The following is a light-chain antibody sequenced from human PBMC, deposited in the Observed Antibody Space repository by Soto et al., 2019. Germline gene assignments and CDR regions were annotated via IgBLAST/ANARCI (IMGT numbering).Light chain of an antibody. J-gene: IGKJ2*01. CDR3: QQYGSSPRT. Sequence: EIVLTQSPGTLSLSPGERATLSCRASQSVSSSSLAWYQQKPGQAPRLLIYGASIRATGIPDRFSGSGSGTAFTLTISRLEPEDFAVYYCQQYGSSPRTFGQGTKLEIK. CDR1: QSVSSSS. V-gene: IGKV3-20*01. CDR2: GAS.